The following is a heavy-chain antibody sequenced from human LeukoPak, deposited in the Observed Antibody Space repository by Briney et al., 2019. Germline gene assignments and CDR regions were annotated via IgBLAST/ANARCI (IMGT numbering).Heavy chain of an antibody. J-gene: IGHJ5*02. Sequence: GGSLTLSCAVSGFTFSDAWMSCLRQAPGKGLEWVGRIISKGAGGITDYAAFVNGRFTISREDLKNTLHLQMNSRRREDTAVYYCTWITTVQGAIGSWGQGTLVTVSS. CDR1: GFTFSDAW. V-gene: IGHV3-15*01. CDR3: TWITTVQGAIGS. CDR2: IISKGAGGIT. D-gene: IGHD3-10*01.